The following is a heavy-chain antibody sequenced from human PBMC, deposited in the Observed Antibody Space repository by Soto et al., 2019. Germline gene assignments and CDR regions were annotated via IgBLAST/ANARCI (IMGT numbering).Heavy chain of an antibody. Sequence: EVQLVESGGGLVQPGGSLRLSCAASGFTFSSYSMNWVRQAPGKGLEWVSYISSSSSTIYYADSVKGRFTISRDNSKNSLYLQMSSLRDEDTAVYYCAREGGNLNWFDPWGQGTLGTVSS. CDR1: GFTFSSYS. D-gene: IGHD1-26*01. CDR2: ISSSSSTI. V-gene: IGHV3-48*02. J-gene: IGHJ5*02. CDR3: AREGGNLNWFDP.